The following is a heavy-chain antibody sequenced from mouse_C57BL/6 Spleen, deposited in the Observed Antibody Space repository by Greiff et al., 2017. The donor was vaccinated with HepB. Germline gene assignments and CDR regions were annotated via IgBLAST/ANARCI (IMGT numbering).Heavy chain of an antibody. J-gene: IGHJ1*03. V-gene: IGHV1-69*01. D-gene: IGHD2-10*02. CDR2: IDPSDSYT. CDR3: ASLAFDV. Sequence: VQLQQPGAELVMPGASVKLSCKASGYTFTSYWMHWVKQRPGQGLEWIGEIDPSDSYTNYNQKFKGKSTLTVDKSSSTAYMQLSSLTSEDSAVYYCASLAFDVWGTGTTVTVSS. CDR1: GYTFTSYW.